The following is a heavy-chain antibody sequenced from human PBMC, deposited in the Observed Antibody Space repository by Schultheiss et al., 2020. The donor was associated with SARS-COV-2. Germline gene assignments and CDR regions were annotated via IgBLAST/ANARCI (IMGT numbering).Heavy chain of an antibody. V-gene: IGHV3-23*01. CDR2: TSYSGGNT. CDR3: AREGSSFNYYGMDV. D-gene: IGHD6-6*01. CDR1: GFTFSSYV. J-gene: IGHJ6*02. Sequence: GGSLRLSCVGSGFTFSSYVMTWIRQAPGKGLEWVSATSYSGGNTDFADSVKGRFTISRDNSKNTLYLQMNSLRSEDTAVYYCAREGSSFNYYGMDVWGQGTTVTVSS.